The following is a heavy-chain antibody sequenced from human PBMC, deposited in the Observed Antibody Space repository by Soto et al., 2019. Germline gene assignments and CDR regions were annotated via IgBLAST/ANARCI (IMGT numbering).Heavy chain of an antibody. CDR2: IDYTGST. V-gene: IGHV4-30-4*01. Sequence: QVQLQESGPGLVKPSQTLSLTCTVSGGSISTDDHYWSWIRQPPGKGLEWIGYIDYTGSTHYNPSLKSRLFTSLDTSKNQFSLQRTSVTAADTAVYYCASLRSRWNIDYWGQGTLVTVSS. J-gene: IGHJ4*02. D-gene: IGHD6-13*01. CDR1: GGSISTDDHY. CDR3: ASLRSRWNIDY.